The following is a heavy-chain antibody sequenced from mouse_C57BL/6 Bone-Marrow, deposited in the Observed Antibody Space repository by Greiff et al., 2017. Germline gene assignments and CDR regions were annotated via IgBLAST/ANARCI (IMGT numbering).Heavy chain of an antibody. V-gene: IGHV1-59*01. Sequence: VQLQQPGAELVRPGTSVKLSCKASGYTFTSYWMHWVKQRPGQGLEWIGVIDPSDSYTNYNQKFKGKATLTVDPSSSTAYMQLSSLTSEDSAVYYCARGALFSWYFDVWGTGTTVTVSS. J-gene: IGHJ1*03. CDR2: IDPSDSYT. CDR3: ARGALFSWYFDV. CDR1: GYTFTSYW.